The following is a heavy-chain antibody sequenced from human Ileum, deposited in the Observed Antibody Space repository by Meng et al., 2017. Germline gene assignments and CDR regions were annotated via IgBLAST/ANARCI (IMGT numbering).Heavy chain of an antibody. Sequence: GESLKISCAASGFTFSSYSMNWVRQAPGKGLEWVSSISSSSSYIYYADSVKGRFTISRDNAKNSLYLQMNSLRAEDTAVYYCARDLPLRYSSSWYPFDYWGQGTLVTVSS. J-gene: IGHJ4*02. D-gene: IGHD6-13*01. V-gene: IGHV3-21*01. CDR2: ISSSSSYI. CDR1: GFTFSSYS. CDR3: ARDLPLRYSSSWYPFDY.